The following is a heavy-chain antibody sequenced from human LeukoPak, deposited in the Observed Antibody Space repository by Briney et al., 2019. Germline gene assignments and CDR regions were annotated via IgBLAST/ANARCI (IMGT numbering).Heavy chain of an antibody. D-gene: IGHD3-16*01. Sequence: GGSLRLSCAASGFTFSGSAMHWVRQASGKGLEWVGRIRSKANSCATAYAASVKGRFTISRDDSKNTAYLQMNSLKTEDTAVYYCTVGGVMLGSADIWGQGTMVTVSS. CDR1: GFTFSGSA. CDR3: TVGGVMLGSADI. V-gene: IGHV3-73*01. CDR2: IRSKANSCAT. J-gene: IGHJ3*02.